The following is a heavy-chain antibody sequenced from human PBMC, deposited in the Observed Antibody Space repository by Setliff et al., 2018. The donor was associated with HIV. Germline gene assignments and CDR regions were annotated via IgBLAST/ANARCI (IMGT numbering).Heavy chain of an antibody. CDR3: ARGTYYDFWSDYGGAAFEI. CDR1: GESFNGYY. J-gene: IGHJ3*02. Sequence: SETLSLTCAVYGESFNGYYWSWIRQPPGKGLEWIGEINHSGSTNYKPSLKGRVTVSLDASKKQLSLKLRSVTAADTAVYYCARGTYYDFWSDYGGAAFEIWGQGTKVTVS. V-gene: IGHV4-34*01. D-gene: IGHD3-3*01. CDR2: INHSGST.